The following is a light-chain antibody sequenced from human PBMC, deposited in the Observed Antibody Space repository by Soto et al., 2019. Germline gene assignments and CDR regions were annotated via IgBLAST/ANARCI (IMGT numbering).Light chain of an antibody. V-gene: IGKV1-33*01. J-gene: IGKJ2*01. CDR3: QQYENVPT. CDR2: DAS. CDR1: QDISTS. Sequence: DIQLTQSPSSLSASIGDSVTITCQASQDISTSLNWYHRRPGKAPKLLITDASTLQTGVPPRFRGSGAGTDFSFTISRLQLEDFGEYYCQQYENVPTFGQGTKVDNK.